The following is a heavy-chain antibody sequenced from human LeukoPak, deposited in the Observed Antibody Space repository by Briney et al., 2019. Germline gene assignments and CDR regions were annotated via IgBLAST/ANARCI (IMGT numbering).Heavy chain of an antibody. CDR1: GFTFSSYG. Sequence: GGSLRLSCAASGFTFSSYGMHWVRQAPGKGLEWVAVIWYDGSNKYYADSVKGRFTISRDNSKNTLYLQMNSLRAEDTAVYYCAKERNLRFLEWLLDYWGQGTLVTVSS. J-gene: IGHJ4*02. CDR3: AKERNLRFLEWLLDY. CDR2: IWYDGSNK. D-gene: IGHD3-3*01. V-gene: IGHV3-33*06.